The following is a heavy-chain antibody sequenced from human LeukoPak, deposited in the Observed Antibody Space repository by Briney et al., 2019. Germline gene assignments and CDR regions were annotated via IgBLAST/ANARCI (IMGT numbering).Heavy chain of an antibody. CDR3: ARDQNEGYGDYFYYFDY. CDR1: GFTFSSYG. Sequence: GGSLRLSCVASGFTFSSYGMHWVRQAPGKGLEWVAVIWYDGSNKYYVDSVKGRFTISRDNSKNTLYLQMNSLRAEGTAVYYCARDQNEGYGDYFYYFDYWGQGTLVTVSS. V-gene: IGHV3-33*01. D-gene: IGHD4-17*01. CDR2: IWYDGSNK. J-gene: IGHJ4*02.